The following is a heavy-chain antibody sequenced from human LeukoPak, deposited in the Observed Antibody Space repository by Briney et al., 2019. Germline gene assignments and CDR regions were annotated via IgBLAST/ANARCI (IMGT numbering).Heavy chain of an antibody. CDR2: INPNSGGT. CDR1: GYTLTGYY. V-gene: IGHV1-2*04. CDR3: ARSYCSSTSCYRRWFDP. Sequence: GASVKVSCKASGYTLTGYYMHWVRQAPGQGLEWMGWINPNSGGTNYAQKFQGWVTMTRDTSISTAYMELSRLRSDDTAVYYCARSYCSSTSCYRRWFDPWGQGTLVTVSS. J-gene: IGHJ5*02. D-gene: IGHD2-2*01.